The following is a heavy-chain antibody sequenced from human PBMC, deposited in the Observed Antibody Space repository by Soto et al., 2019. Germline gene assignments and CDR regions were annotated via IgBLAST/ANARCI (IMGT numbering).Heavy chain of an antibody. CDR1: GFTFSPYW. J-gene: IGHJ5*02. CDR2: IKDDGGDE. CDR3: AGGSGWIADT. Sequence: EVQLVESGGGLVQPGGSLRLSCAASGFTFSPYWMSWVRQAPGKGLEWVAIIKDDGGDEHYLEAVRGRFTISRDNAKKSLYLAMDSLRGEDTAGDYCAGGSGWIADTWGQGTLVTVSS. V-gene: IGHV3-7*05. D-gene: IGHD6-19*01.